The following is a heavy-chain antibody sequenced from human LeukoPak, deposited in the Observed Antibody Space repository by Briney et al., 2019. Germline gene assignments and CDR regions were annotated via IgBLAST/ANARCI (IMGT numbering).Heavy chain of an antibody. V-gene: IGHV4-4*07. D-gene: IGHD2-15*01. J-gene: IGHJ5*02. CDR1: GGSISSYY. CDR3: ARYYCIGSSCYRTNWLDP. Sequence: PSETLSLTCTVSGGSISSYYWSWIRQPAGKGLEWIGRIYTSGSTNYNPSLKSRVTMSVDTSKNQFSLKLSSVTAADTAVYYCARYYCIGSSCYRTNWLDPWGQGTLVAVSS. CDR2: IYTSGST.